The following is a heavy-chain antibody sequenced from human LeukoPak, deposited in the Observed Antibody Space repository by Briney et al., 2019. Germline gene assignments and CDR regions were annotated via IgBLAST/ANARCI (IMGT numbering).Heavy chain of an antibody. J-gene: IGHJ4*02. Sequence: PGGSLRLSCAASGFTFSSYAMHWVRQAPGKGLEWVGFIRSKAYGCTTEYAASVKGRFTISRDDAKSIAYLQMNSLKNEDTDEXXXXXXXXXXXGVVIMNDYWGQGTLVTVSS. CDR3: XXXXXXXXGVVIMNDY. V-gene: IGHV3-49*04. CDR1: GFTFSSYA. D-gene: IGHD3-3*01. CDR2: IRSKAYGCTT.